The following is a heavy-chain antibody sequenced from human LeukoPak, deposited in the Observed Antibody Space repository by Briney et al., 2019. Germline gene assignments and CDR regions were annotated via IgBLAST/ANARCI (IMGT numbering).Heavy chain of an antibody. Sequence: PGGSLRLSCAASGFTFSSYAMHWVRQAPGKGLEWVAVISYDGSNKYYADSVKGRFTISRDNSKNTLYLQMNSLRAEDTAVYYCARDYTDLLDAFDIWGQGTMVTVSS. CDR3: ARDYTDLLDAFDI. J-gene: IGHJ3*02. CDR2: ISYDGSNK. V-gene: IGHV3-30-3*01. D-gene: IGHD3-16*01. CDR1: GFTFSSYA.